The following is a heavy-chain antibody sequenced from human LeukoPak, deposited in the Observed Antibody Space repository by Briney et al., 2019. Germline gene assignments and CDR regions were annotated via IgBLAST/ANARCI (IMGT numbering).Heavy chain of an antibody. D-gene: IGHD2-21*01. CDR1: GGSISSSSYY. CDR2: IYYSGST. J-gene: IGHJ4*02. V-gene: IGHV4-39*07. Sequence: SETLSLTCTVSGGSISSSSYYWGWIRQPPGKGLEWIGSIYYSGSTYYNPSLKSRVTISVDTSKNQFSLKLSSVTAADTAVYYCAKAPVTTCSGAYCYPFDYWGQGTLVTVSS. CDR3: AKAPVTTCSGAYCYPFDY.